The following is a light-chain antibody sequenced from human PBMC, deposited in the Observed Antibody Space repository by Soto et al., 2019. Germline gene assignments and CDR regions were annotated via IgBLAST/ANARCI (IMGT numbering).Light chain of an antibody. CDR1: QSVSSSY. Sequence: EIEWTQSPGTLSLSPGERATLSCRASQSVSSSYLAWYQQKPGQAPRLLIYDASSRATGIPDRFSGSGSGTDFTLTISRLQPEDFAVYYCQQYASSPLTFGGGTKVELK. CDR3: QQYASSPLT. CDR2: DAS. V-gene: IGKV3-20*01. J-gene: IGKJ4*01.